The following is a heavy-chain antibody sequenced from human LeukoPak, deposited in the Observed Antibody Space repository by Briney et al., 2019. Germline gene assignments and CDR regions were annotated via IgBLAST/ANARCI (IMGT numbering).Heavy chain of an antibody. CDR1: GYNFTVYY. J-gene: IGHJ3*01. CDR3: ATKGGLTPNTLAM. D-gene: IGHD2-15*01. Sequence: ASVKVSCKGSGYNFTVYYMHWVRQAPGQGLEWMGWMDPNSGDTIYAPKFQGRVSMTRDTSLTTAYMELSSLTFDDSAMYYCATKGGLTPNTLAMWGHGTMVTVSS. V-gene: IGHV1-2*02. CDR2: MDPNSGDT.